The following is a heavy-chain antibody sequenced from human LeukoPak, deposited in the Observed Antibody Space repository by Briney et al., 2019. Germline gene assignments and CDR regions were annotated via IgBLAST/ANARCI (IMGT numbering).Heavy chain of an antibody. CDR1: GXSFTGYY. J-gene: IGHJ6*02. D-gene: IGHD4-11*01. CDR2: TNHSGST. Sequence: SETLSLTCAVYGXSFTGYYWSWIRQPPGAGLEWIGETNHSGSTNYNPSLKSRVTISVDTSKNQFSLKLSSMTAADTAVYYCARSQLQLDYYGMDVWGQGTTVTVSS. CDR3: ARSQLQLDYYGMDV. V-gene: IGHV4-34*01.